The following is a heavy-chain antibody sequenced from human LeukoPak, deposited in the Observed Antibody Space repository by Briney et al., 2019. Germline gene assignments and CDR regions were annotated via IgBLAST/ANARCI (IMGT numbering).Heavy chain of an antibody. CDR1: GFTFSSYW. D-gene: IGHD2-2*01. V-gene: IGHV3-7*01. CDR2: IKQDGSEK. J-gene: IGHJ6*03. Sequence: PGRALRLSCAASGFTFSSYWMSWVRQAPGKGLEWVANIKQDGSEKYYVDSVKGRFTISRDNAKNSLYLQMNSLRAEDTAVYYCARTVQDIVVVPAAIYYYYYMDVWGQGTTVTVSS. CDR3: ARTVQDIVVVPAAIYYYYYMDV.